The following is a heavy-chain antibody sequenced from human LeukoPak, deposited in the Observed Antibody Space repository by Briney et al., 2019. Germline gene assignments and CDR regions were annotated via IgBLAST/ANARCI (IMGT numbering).Heavy chain of an antibody. CDR3: ARADILTGYSYWYFDL. CDR1: GGSISSGGYS. Sequence: SETLSLTCAVSGGSISSGGYSWSWIRHPPGKGLEWIGYIYHSGSTYYNPSLKSRVTISVDRSKNQFSLNLNSVTAADTAVYYCARADILTGYSYWYFDLWGRGTLVTVSS. D-gene: IGHD3-9*01. V-gene: IGHV4-30-2*01. CDR2: IYHSGST. J-gene: IGHJ2*01.